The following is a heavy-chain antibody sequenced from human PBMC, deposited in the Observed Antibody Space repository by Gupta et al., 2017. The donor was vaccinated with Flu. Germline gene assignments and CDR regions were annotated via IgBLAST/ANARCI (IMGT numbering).Heavy chain of an antibody. CDR1: GFTFNNYW. J-gene: IGHJ4*02. Sequence: EVQLVQSGGGLVHPGGSLRLSCAASGFTFNNYWMHWVRRAPGKGLVWVSRINSDGSSRDYTDSVKGRFTISKDNAKNTLYLQMNSLRAEDTAVYYCARDLDYYDSGLYPTLWGQGTLVTVSS. CDR2: INSDGSSR. CDR3: ARDLDYYDSGLYPTL. V-gene: IGHV3-74*01. D-gene: IGHD3-16*01.